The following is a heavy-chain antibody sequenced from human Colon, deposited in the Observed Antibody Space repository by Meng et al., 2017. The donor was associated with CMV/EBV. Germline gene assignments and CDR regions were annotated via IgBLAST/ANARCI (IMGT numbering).Heavy chain of an antibody. V-gene: IGHV1-2*02. Sequence: ASVKVSCKASGYTFTGAYMHWVRQAPGRGLEWMGWINPNGGGTTYAQKFEGSVTMTRDTSINTVYMELSSLRSDDTAIYYCVRAIVVVPAALRGVWFDPWGQGTLVTVSS. CDR3: VRAIVVVPAALRGVWFDP. D-gene: IGHD2-2*02. J-gene: IGHJ5*02. CDR2: INPNGGGT. CDR1: GYTFTGAY.